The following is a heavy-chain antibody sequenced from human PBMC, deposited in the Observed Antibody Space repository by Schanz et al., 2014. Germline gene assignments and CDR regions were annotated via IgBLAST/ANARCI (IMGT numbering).Heavy chain of an antibody. V-gene: IGHV3-48*02. CDR3: ARGTAAAGRRSDY. D-gene: IGHD6-13*01. Sequence: LVESGGGVVQPGRSLRLSCAASGFTFSSYGMHWVRQVPGKGLEWVSYISSSSSTIYYADSVKGRFTISRDNAKNSLYLQMNSLRDEDTAVYYCARGTAAAGRRSDYWGQGTLVTVSS. CDR1: GFTFSSYG. CDR2: ISSSSSTI. J-gene: IGHJ4*02.